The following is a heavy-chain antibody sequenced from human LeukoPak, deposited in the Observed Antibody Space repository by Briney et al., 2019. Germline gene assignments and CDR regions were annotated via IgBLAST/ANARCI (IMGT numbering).Heavy chain of an antibody. Sequence: PSETLSLTCAVYGGSFSGYSWSWIRQPPGKGLEWIGEINHSGSTNYNPSLKSRVTISVDTSKNQFSLKLSSVTAADTAVYYCARHGGLYYYDSSGYSYWGQGTLVTVSS. CDR2: INHSGST. J-gene: IGHJ4*02. V-gene: IGHV4-34*01. CDR1: GGSFSGYS. CDR3: ARHGGLYYYDSSGYSY. D-gene: IGHD3-22*01.